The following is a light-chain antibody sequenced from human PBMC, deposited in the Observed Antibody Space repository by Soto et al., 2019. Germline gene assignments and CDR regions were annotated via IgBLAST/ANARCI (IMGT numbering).Light chain of an antibody. Sequence: DIQLTQSPSFLSASVGDRVIITCRASQGISSYLAWYQQKPGKAPKLLINGASTLQSGVPSRFSGSGSGTEFTLTINSLQPEDIGTYYCQQLNSYWYTFGQGTNLEI. V-gene: IGKV1-9*01. CDR3: QQLNSYWYT. CDR2: GAS. J-gene: IGKJ2*01. CDR1: QGISSY.